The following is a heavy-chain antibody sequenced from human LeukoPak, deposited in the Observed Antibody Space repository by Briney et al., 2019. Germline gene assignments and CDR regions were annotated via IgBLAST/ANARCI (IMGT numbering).Heavy chain of an antibody. V-gene: IGHV4-34*01. Sequence: SETLSLTCAVYGGSFSGYYWSWIRQPPGKGLEWIGEINHSGSTNYNPSLKSRVTISVDTSKNQFSLKLSSVTAADTAVYYCARDYGDCFDYWGQGTLVTVSS. D-gene: IGHD4-17*01. CDR3: ARDYGDCFDY. CDR1: GGSFSGYY. CDR2: INHSGST. J-gene: IGHJ4*02.